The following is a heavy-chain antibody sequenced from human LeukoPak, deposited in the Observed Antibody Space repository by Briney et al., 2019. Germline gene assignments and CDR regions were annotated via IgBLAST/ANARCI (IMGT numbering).Heavy chain of an antibody. D-gene: IGHD3-22*01. CDR2: SYSGGST. CDR1: GFTVSSNY. CDR3: ARAPTEVYYDSSGYYYYYYGMDV. J-gene: IGHJ6*02. Sequence: GGSLRLSCAASGFTVSSNYMSWVRQAPGKGLEWVSVSYSGGSTYYADSVKGRFTISRDNSKNTLYLQMNSLRAEDTAVYYCARAPTEVYYDSSGYYYYYYGMDVWGQGTTVTVSS. V-gene: IGHV3-53*01.